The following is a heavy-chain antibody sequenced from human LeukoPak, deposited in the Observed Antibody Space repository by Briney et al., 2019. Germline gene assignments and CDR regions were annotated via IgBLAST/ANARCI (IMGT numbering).Heavy chain of an antibody. Sequence: GASVKVSCKASGYTFTSYGISWVRQAPGQGLEWMGWISAYNGNTNYAQKLQGRVTMTTDTSTSTAYMELRSLRSDDTAVYYRARGYYDFWSGYYTMGYYYYYMDVWGKGTTVTVSS. CDR2: ISAYNGNT. V-gene: IGHV1-18*01. J-gene: IGHJ6*03. CDR1: GYTFTSYG. CDR3: ARGYYDFWSGYYTMGYYYYYMDV. D-gene: IGHD3-3*01.